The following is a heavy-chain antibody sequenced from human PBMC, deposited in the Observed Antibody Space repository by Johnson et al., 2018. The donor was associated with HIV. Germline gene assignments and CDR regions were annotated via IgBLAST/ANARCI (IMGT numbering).Heavy chain of an antibody. Sequence: VPLVESGGGLVKPGGSLRLSCAASGFTFSNAWMSWVRQAPGKGLEWVGRIKSKTDGGTTDYAAPVKGRFTISRDDSKNTLYLQMNSLKTEDTAVYYCQNGGAYRYGWGDDAFDIWGQGTMVTVSS. CDR2: IKSKTDGGTT. D-gene: IGHD5-18*01. CDR1: GFTFSNAW. CDR3: QNGGAYRYGWGDDAFDI. V-gene: IGHV3-15*01. J-gene: IGHJ3*02.